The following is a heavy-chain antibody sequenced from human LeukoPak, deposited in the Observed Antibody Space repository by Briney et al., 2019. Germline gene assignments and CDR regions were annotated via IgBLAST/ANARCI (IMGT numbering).Heavy chain of an antibody. D-gene: IGHD6-13*01. CDR1: GYSISSGYY. CDR3: ARAYSSSWYWNWFDP. CDR2: IYNSGST. Sequence: SETLSLTCTVSGYSISSGYYWGWIRQPPGKGLEWIGSIYNSGSTYYNPSLKSRVTISVDTSKNQFSLKLSSVTAADTALYYCARAYSSSWYWNWFDPWGQGTLVTVSS. J-gene: IGHJ5*02. V-gene: IGHV4-38-2*02.